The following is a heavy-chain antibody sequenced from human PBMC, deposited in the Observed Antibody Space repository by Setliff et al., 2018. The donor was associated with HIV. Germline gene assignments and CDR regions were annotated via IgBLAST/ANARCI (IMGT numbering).Heavy chain of an antibody. D-gene: IGHD2-15*01. V-gene: IGHV3-9*01. CDR1: GFTFSPYW. Sequence: GGSLRLSCAVSGFTFSPYWMHWVRQSPGKGLEWVSGISWNSDIIGYADSAEGRFTISRDNARNSLYLLMNRLTAEDTASYYCTTRNSGYFDYWGQGTLVTVSS. J-gene: IGHJ4*02. CDR3: TTRNSGYFDY. CDR2: ISWNSDII.